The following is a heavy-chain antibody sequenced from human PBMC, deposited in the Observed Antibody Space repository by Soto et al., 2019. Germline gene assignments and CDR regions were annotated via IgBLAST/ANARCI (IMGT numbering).Heavy chain of an antibody. Sequence: GESLKISCKGSGYSFTSYWISWVRQMPGKGLEWMGSIDPSDSYTNYSPSFQGHVTISADKSISTAYLQWSSLKASDNAMSYCATLGYCSSTSCYGGYYYYYGMDVWGQGTTVTVSS. V-gene: IGHV5-10-1*01. CDR1: GYSFTSYW. D-gene: IGHD2-2*01. CDR3: ATLGYCSSTSCYGGYYYYYGMDV. J-gene: IGHJ6*02. CDR2: IDPSDSYT.